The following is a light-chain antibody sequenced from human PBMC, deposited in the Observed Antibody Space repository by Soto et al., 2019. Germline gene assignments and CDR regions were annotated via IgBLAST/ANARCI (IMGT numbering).Light chain of an antibody. CDR2: AAS. CDR1: QGIDTS. CDR3: QQLHGYPIT. J-gene: IGKJ5*01. Sequence: ILLTQSPSSLSASVGYIVTITCRASQGIDTSLAWYQQKPGKAPKLLIYAASNFQSGVPSRFSGSGSGTHFTLTISSLQPEDFATYYCQQLHGYPITFGQGTRLEIK. V-gene: IGKV1-9*01.